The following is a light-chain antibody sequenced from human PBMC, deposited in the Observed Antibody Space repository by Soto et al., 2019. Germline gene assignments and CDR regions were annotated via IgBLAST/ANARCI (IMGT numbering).Light chain of an antibody. CDR2: GAS. Sequence: EIVLTQSPGTLSLSPGERATLSCRASQSVSNNYLAWYQQKPGQAPRLLIYGASSRATGIPDRFSGSGSGTDFTLTISRLEPEDFAVYYCHQYGSPPATFGQGTKVDIK. CDR3: HQYGSPPAT. J-gene: IGKJ1*01. CDR1: QSVSNNY. V-gene: IGKV3-20*01.